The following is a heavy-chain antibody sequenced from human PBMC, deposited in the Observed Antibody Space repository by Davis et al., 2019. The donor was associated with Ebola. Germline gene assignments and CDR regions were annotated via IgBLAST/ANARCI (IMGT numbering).Heavy chain of an antibody. CDR2: INHSGST. CDR1: GGSFSGYY. D-gene: IGHD6-19*01. J-gene: IGHJ5*02. V-gene: IGHV4-34*01. CDR3: ARGKRSSGWYDP. Sequence: PGGSLRLSCAVYGGSFSGYYWSWIRQPPGKGLEWIGEINHSGSTNYNPSLKSRVTISVDTSKNQFSLKLSSVTAADTAVYYCARGKRSSGWYDPWGQGTLVTVSS.